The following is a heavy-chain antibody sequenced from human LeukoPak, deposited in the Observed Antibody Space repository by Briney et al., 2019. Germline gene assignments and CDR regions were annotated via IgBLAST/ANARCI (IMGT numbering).Heavy chain of an antibody. Sequence: GGSLRLSCAASGFTFSSYSMNWVRQAPGKGLEWVSSISSSSSNIYYADSVKGRFTISRDNAKNSLYLQMNSLRAEDTAVYYCARVPGVTRYFDYWGQGIQVTVSS. V-gene: IGHV3-21*01. D-gene: IGHD2-21*02. CDR2: ISSSSSNI. CDR1: GFTFSSYS. J-gene: IGHJ4*02. CDR3: ARVPGVTRYFDY.